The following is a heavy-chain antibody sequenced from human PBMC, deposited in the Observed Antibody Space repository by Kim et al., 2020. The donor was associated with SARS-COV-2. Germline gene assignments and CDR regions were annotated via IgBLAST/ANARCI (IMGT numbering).Heavy chain of an antibody. Sequence: PFTITRDNSKNTLYLQMNSLRAEDTAVYYCARERATMVRGVKDYYYGMDVWGQGTTVTVSS. J-gene: IGHJ6*02. CDR3: ARERATMVRGVKDYYYGMDV. V-gene: IGHV3-30*07. D-gene: IGHD3-10*01.